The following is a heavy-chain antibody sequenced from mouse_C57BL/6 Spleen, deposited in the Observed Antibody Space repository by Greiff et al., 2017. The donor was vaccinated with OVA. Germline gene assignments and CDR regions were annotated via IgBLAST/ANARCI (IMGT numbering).Heavy chain of an antibody. CDR3: AREGYGYDGGYYFDY. J-gene: IGHJ2*01. V-gene: IGHV1-82*01. CDR2: IYPGDGDT. CDR1: GYAFSSSW. D-gene: IGHD2-2*01. Sequence: VQLQQSGPELVKPGASVKISCKASGYAFSSSWMNWVKQRPGKGLEWIGRIYPGDGDTNYNGKFKGKATLTADKSSSTAYMQLSSLTSEDSAVYVCAREGYGYDGGYYFDYWGQGTTLTVSS.